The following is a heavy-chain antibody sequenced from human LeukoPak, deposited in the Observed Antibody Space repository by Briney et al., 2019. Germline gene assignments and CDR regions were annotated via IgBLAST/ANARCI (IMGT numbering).Heavy chain of an antibody. CDR1: NDSINSGTSF. D-gene: IGHD3-10*01. CDR3: ARTTMVRGTYYMDV. Sequence: SETLSLTCTVSNDSINSGTSFWSWIRQPAGKGLEWIGRIYSSGSTNYNPSLKSRVTISVDTSKNQFSLKLSSVTAADTAVYYCARTTMVRGTYYMDVWGKGTTVTISS. CDR2: IYSSGST. V-gene: IGHV4-61*10. J-gene: IGHJ6*03.